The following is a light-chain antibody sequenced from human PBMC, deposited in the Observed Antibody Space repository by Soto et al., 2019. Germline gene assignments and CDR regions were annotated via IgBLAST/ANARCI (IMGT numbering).Light chain of an antibody. Sequence: QSALTQPASVSGSPGQSISISCTGTSSDVVTYNLVSWYQQHPGKAPTVLIYEGTKRPSGVSNRFSGSKSGNTASLTISGLQTEDEADYYCYSFADSDTLYVFGTGTKVTVL. J-gene: IGLJ1*01. CDR3: YSFADSDTLYV. V-gene: IGLV2-23*03. CDR2: EGT. CDR1: SSDVVTYNL.